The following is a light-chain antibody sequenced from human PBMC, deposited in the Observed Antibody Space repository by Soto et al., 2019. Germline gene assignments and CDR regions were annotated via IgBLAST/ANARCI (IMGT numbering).Light chain of an antibody. J-gene: IGKJ3*01. CDR3: QQYNDYSRT. V-gene: IGKV1-5*03. Sequence: DIQITQSPSTLSASVGDRVTITCRASQSISSWLAWYQQKPGKAPKLLIYKASNLESGVPSRFSGSGSGTEFTLTISSLQPDDFATYYCQQYNDYSRTFGPGTKVDIK. CDR2: KAS. CDR1: QSISSW.